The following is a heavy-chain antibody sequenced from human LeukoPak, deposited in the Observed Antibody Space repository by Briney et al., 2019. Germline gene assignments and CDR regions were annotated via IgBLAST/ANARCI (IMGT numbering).Heavy chain of an antibody. D-gene: IGHD1-26*01. V-gene: IGHV3-23*01. CDR3: ARDYYGKLGYYMDV. CDR1: GITLNNYG. Sequence: TGGSLRLSCAVSGITLNNYGMTWVRQAPGKGLGWVAGISDSGGSTKYADSVKGRFTISRDNPKNTLYLQMNSLRAEDTAVYYCARDYYGKLGYYMDVWGKGTTVTVSS. CDR2: ISDSGGST. J-gene: IGHJ6*03.